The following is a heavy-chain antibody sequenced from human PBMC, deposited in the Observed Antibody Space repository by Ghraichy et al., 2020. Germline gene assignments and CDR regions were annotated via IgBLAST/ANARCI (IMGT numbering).Heavy chain of an antibody. V-gene: IGHV3-53*01. CDR1: GFSVSNNY. D-gene: IGHD3-16*01. Sequence: GESLRLSCAASGFSVSNNYMSWVRQAPGKGLEWVSVIYSGGSTYHVASVKGRFTISRDNSKNTVYLQMNSLRAEDTAVYYCARASRTGGGDYWGQGTLGTVSS. CDR3: ARASRTGGGDY. J-gene: IGHJ4*02. CDR2: IYSGGST.